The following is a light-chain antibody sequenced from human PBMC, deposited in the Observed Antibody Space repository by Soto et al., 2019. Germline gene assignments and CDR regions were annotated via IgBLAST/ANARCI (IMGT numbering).Light chain of an antibody. CDR3: QQYNVWPLT. V-gene: IGKV3-15*01. CDR1: QSVSSN. CDR2: VAS. Sequence: EIVMTQSPATLSVSPGERATLSCRASQSVSSNLGWYQQKPGQTPKLLIYVASTRATGIPARFSGSGSGTEFTLTISSLQSEDFGVYYCQQYNVWPLTFGGGTKVEFK. J-gene: IGKJ4*01.